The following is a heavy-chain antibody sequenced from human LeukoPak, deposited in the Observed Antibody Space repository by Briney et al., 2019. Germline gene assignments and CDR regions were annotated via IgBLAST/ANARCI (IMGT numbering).Heavy chain of an antibody. CDR2: ISYDGTNK. CDR1: GFTLTDYA. V-gene: IGHV3-30*01. Sequence: GGSLRLSCAASGFTLTDYAVHWVRQAPGKGLEWVAVISYDGTNKYYADSVKGRFTISRDNSKNTLYLQMNSLRAEDTAIYYCVRTDCSGGSCYPNFDYWGQGTLVTVSS. J-gene: IGHJ4*02. D-gene: IGHD2-15*01. CDR3: VRTDCSGGSCYPNFDY.